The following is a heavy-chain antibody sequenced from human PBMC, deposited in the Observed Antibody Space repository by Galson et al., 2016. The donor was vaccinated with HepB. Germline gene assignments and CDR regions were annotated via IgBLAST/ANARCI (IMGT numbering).Heavy chain of an antibody. Sequence: SLRLSCAASGFTFSNYDMSWVRQAPGEGLQWVPSITNSGITTHYADSVKGRFTISRDNSKNTLFLQVNSLRAEDTALYYCAKSASGWAFDIWGQGTVVTVS. CDR3: AKSASGWAFDI. D-gene: IGHD6-19*01. V-gene: IGHV3-23*01. CDR2: ITNSGITT. J-gene: IGHJ3*02. CDR1: GFTFSNYD.